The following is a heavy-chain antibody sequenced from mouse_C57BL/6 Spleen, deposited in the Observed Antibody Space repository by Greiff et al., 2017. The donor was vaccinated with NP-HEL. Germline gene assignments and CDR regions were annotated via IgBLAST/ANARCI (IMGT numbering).Heavy chain of an antibody. CDR1: GYTFTSYW. J-gene: IGHJ3*01. CDR3: ARNHVYDGAWFAY. CDR2: IYPGSGST. Sequence: VQLQQPGAELVKPGASVKMSCKASGYTFTSYWITWVKQRPGQGLEWIGDIYPGSGSTNYNEKFKSKATLTVDTSSSTAYMQLSSLTSEDSAVYYCARNHVYDGAWFAYWGQGTLVTVSA. V-gene: IGHV1-55*01. D-gene: IGHD2-2*01.